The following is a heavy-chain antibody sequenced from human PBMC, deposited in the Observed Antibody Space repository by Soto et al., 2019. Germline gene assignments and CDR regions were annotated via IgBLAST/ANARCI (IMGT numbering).Heavy chain of an antibody. CDR2: IYSDGST. V-gene: IGHV3-53*01. J-gene: IGHJ4*02. CDR1: GFIVSNNY. CDR3: ARANYYDRSGYSFDY. Sequence: GGSLRLSCAVSGFIVSNNYMSWVRQAPGKGLEWVSVIYSDGSTYYADSVKGRFTISRDNSKNTLYLQMNSLRAEDTAVYYCARANYYDRSGYSFDYWGQGTLVTVSS. D-gene: IGHD3-22*01.